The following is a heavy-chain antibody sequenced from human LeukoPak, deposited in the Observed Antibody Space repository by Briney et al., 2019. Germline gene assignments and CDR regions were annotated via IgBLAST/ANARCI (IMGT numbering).Heavy chain of an antibody. Sequence: PSETLSLTCAVYGGSFSGYYWSWIRQPPGKGLEWIGEINHSGSTNYNPSLKSRVTISVDTSKNQFSLKLSSVTAADTAVYCCARSYYYDSSGYYYVDYWGQGTLVTVSS. CDR1: GGSFSGYY. D-gene: IGHD3-22*01. J-gene: IGHJ4*02. CDR2: INHSGST. CDR3: ARSYYYDSSGYYYVDY. V-gene: IGHV4-34*01.